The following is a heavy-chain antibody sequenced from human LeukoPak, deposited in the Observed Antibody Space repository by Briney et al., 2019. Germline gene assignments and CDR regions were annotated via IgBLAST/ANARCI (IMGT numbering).Heavy chain of an antibody. D-gene: IGHD1-14*01. CDR3: ARVTFNYFDY. CDR2: ITSSGSTI. Sequence: GRSLRLSCAASGFTFSSYGMHWVRQAPGKGLEWVSYITSSGSTIHYADSVKGRFTISRDNAKNSLYLQMNSLRAEDTAVYYCARVTFNYFDYWGQGTLVTVSS. J-gene: IGHJ4*02. CDR1: GFTFSSYG. V-gene: IGHV3-48*04.